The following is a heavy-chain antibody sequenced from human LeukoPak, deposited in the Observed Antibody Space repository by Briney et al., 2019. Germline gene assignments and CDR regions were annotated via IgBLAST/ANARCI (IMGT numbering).Heavy chain of an antibody. CDR1: GGSMNNYY. V-gene: IGHV4-59*01. CDR3: ARDRYMDV. J-gene: IGHJ6*03. Sequence: SETLSLTCTVSGGSMNNYYWTWIRQPPGKGLEWVGHIHYSGSTNYNPSLKSRVTISGDTSKNQFSLKLSYVTAADTAVYYSARDRYMDVWGKGTTVTVSS. CDR2: IHYSGST.